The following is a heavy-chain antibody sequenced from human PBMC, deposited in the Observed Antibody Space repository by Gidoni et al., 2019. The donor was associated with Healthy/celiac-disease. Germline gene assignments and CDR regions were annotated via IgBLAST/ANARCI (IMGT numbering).Heavy chain of an antibody. D-gene: IGHD2-2*02. Sequence: EVQLLESGGGLVQPGGSLRLPCAASGFTFSSYAMSWVRQAPGKGLEWVSAISGSGGSTYYADSVKGRFTISRDNSKNTLYLQMNSLRAEDTAVYYCAKLGHQATRTSCYSWGQGTLVTVSS. CDR1: GFTFSSYA. CDR2: ISGSGGST. V-gene: IGHV3-23*01. J-gene: IGHJ4*02. CDR3: AKLGHQATRTSCYS.